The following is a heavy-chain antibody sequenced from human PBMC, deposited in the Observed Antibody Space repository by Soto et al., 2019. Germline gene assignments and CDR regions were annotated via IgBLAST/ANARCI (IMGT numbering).Heavy chain of an antibody. V-gene: IGHV3-23*01. CDR3: AKRDVPHSTSNAYFYDH. CDR1: GFPFAPST. CDR2: ISVSVGST. Sequence: PVGSLRLSGGVSGFPFAPSTMSWVRQAPGKGLEWVSTISVSVGSTYSADSVQGRFTVSSDISDNTLFLRMTSLTADDTAVYFCAKRDVPHSTSNAYFYDHWGRGVLVTSPQ. J-gene: IGHJ4*02. D-gene: IGHD2-21*02.